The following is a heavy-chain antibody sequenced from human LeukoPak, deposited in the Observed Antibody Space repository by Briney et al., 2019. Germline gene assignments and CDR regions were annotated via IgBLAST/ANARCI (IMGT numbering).Heavy chain of an antibody. D-gene: IGHD6-19*01. J-gene: IGHJ4*02. CDR1: GFTFGKYW. Sequence: KPGGSLRLSCVASGFTFGKYWMSWIRQPPGKGLEWIGEVNHGGSTNYNPSLKSRVTISIDTSKNQFSLKLSSVTAADTAVYYCARDYVGVAGTFDYWGQGTLVTVSS. CDR3: ARDYVGVAGTFDY. V-gene: IGHV4-34*01. CDR2: VNHGGST.